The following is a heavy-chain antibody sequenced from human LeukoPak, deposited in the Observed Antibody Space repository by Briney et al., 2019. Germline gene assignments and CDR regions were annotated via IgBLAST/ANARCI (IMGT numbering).Heavy chain of an antibody. V-gene: IGHV3-7*01. CDR2: IKQDGSEK. CDR3: ARGAYYDY. Sequence: GGSLRLSCAASGFTFSRYWMSSVRQAPGMGLEWVANIKQDGSEKYYVDSVKGRFTISRDNAKNSLYLQMNSLRAEDTAVYYCARGAYYDYWGQGTLVTVSS. J-gene: IGHJ4*02. CDR1: GFTFSRYW.